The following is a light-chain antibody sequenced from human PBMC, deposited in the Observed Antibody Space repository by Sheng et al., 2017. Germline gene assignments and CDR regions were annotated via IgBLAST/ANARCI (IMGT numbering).Light chain of an antibody. CDR2: GAS. CDR3: QQYRDSLIT. V-gene: IGKV3-20*01. Sequence: EVMMTQSPAFMSVSPGERVTLSCRATQTVSTNLAWYQQKSGQAPRLLISGASSRAPGIPARFSGSGSGTDFTLTISRLEPEDFALYYCQQYRDSLITFGQGTRLEIE. J-gene: IGKJ5*01. CDR1: QTVSTN.